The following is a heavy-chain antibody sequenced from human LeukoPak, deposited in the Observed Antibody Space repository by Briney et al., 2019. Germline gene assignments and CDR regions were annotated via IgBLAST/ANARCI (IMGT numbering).Heavy chain of an antibody. CDR3: ARHDSSGSSGTYYSVDY. CDR2: IYHSGSS. D-gene: IGHD3-10*01. J-gene: IGHJ4*02. V-gene: IGHV4-38-2*01. Sequence: LETLSLTCAVSGYSIYSNFYWGWIRQPPGKGLEWIGSIYHSGSSYYNPSLKSRVTISMDTSNNQFSLKPTSVTAADTAIYYCARHDSSGSSGTYYSVDYWGQGTLVTVSS. CDR1: GYSIYSNFY.